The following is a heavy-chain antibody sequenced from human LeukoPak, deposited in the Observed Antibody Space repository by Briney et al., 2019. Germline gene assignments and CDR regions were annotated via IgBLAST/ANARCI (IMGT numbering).Heavy chain of an antibody. D-gene: IGHD6-13*01. CDR3: ARDPFIAAGRSWFDP. CDR1: GGTFSNYA. Sequence: ASVKVSCKASGGTFSNYAISWVRQAPGQGLEWMGIINPSGGSTSYAQKFQGRVTMTRDMSTSTVYMELSSLRSEDTAVYYCARDPFIAAGRSWFDPWGQGTLVTVSS. CDR2: INPSGGST. V-gene: IGHV1-46*01. J-gene: IGHJ5*02.